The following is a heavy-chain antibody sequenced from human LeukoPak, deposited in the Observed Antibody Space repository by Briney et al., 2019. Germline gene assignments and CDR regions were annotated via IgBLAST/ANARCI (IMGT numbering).Heavy chain of an antibody. J-gene: IGHJ4*02. D-gene: IGHD1-14*01. CDR2: INNDWSSA. Sequence: GGSLRLSCGASGFTFSSYWMHWVRQTPGKGLSYISRINNDWSSANYADSVRGRFTISRDNAKNSLYLQMNSLRDEDTAVYYRAKAEPSGDYFDYWGPGTLVTASS. CDR3: AKAEPSGDYFDY. V-gene: IGHV3-74*01. CDR1: GFTFSSYW.